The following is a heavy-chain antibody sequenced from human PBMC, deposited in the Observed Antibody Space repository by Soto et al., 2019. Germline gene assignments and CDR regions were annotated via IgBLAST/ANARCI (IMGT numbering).Heavy chain of an antibody. CDR1: GGTFSSYA. CDR2: IIPIFGTA. Sequence: ASVKVSCKASGGTFSSYAISWVRQAPGQGLEWMGGIIPIFGTANYAQKFQGRVTITADKSTSTAYMELSSLRSEDTAVYYCARATSPAAIFDYWGQGTLVTVSS. CDR3: ARATSPAAIFDY. J-gene: IGHJ4*02. V-gene: IGHV1-69*06. D-gene: IGHD2-2*01.